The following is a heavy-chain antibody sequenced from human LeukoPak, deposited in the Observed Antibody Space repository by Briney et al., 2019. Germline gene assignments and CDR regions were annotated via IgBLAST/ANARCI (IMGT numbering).Heavy chain of an antibody. CDR3: ARARAAAGIGGLVGYYYYGMDV. CDR1: GFTFSSYA. Sequence: GGSLRLSCAASGFTFSSYAMSWVRQAPGKGLEWVSVIYSGGSTYYADSVKGRFTISRDNSKNTLYLQMNRLRAEDTAVYYCARARAAAGIGGLVGYYYYGMDVWGKGTTVTVSS. D-gene: IGHD6-13*01. CDR2: IYSGGST. J-gene: IGHJ6*04. V-gene: IGHV3-53*01.